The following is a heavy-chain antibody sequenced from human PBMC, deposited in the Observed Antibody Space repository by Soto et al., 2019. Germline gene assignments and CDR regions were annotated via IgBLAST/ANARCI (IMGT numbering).Heavy chain of an antibody. CDR1: GFTFSSYA. CDR2: ISGSGGST. Sequence: EVQLLESGGGLVQPGGSLRLSCAASGFTFSSYAMSWVRQAPGKGLEWVSAISGSGGSTYYADSVKGRFTISRDNSKIPLYLPMNSLRAEDTAVYYCAKDRVTRDVNYFAYWGQGTLVTVSS. CDR3: AKDRVTRDVNYFAY. J-gene: IGHJ4*02. V-gene: IGHV3-23*01. D-gene: IGHD4-17*01.